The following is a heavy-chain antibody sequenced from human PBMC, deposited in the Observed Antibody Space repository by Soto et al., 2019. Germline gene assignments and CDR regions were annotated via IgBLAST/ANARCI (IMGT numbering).Heavy chain of an antibody. D-gene: IGHD3-10*01. J-gene: IGHJ5*02. CDR1: GYTFTAYY. CDR2: TSPRTGGA. Sequence: ASVKVSCKTSGYTFTAYYMHWLRQAPGHGLEWLGWTSPRTGGAKYSHKFQGRVSMTRNTSITTAYMELTGLSTDDTAVYYCARSSGSYSKWSPSWAQGTLVTVS. V-gene: IGHV1-2*02. CDR3: ARSSGSYSKWSPS.